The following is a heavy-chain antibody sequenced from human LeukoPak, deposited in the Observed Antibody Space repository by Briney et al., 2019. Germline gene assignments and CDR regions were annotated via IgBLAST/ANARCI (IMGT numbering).Heavy chain of an antibody. D-gene: IGHD2-2*02. CDR3: AKPKNIVVVPAAILAFDI. Sequence: PGGSLRLSCAASGFTLSSYAMSWVRQAPGKGLEWVSAISGSGGSTYYADSVKGRFTISRDNSKNTLYLQMNSLRAEDTAVYYCAKPKNIVVVPAAILAFDIWGQGTMVTVSS. CDR1: GFTLSSYA. J-gene: IGHJ3*02. CDR2: ISGSGGST. V-gene: IGHV3-23*01.